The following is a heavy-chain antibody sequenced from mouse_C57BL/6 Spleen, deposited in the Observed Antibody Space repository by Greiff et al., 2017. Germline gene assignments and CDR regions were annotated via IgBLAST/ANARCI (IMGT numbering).Heavy chain of an antibody. CDR3: ARTDGSYYYAMGY. V-gene: IGHV1-39*01. CDR1: GYSFTDYN. D-gene: IGHD2-3*01. CDR2: INPNYGTT. Sequence: EVQLQQSGPELVKPGASVKISCKASGYSFTDYNMNWVKQSNGKSLEWIGVINPNYGTTSYNQKFKGKATLTVDQSSSTAYMQLNSLTSESCAIYYGARTDGSYYYAMGYWGQGTSVTVSA. J-gene: IGHJ4*01.